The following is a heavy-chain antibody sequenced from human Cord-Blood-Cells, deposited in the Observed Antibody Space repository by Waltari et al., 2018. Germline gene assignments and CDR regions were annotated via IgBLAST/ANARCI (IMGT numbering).Heavy chain of an antibody. CDR1: GFTFSSYA. CDR3: AKCCAGDFDY. V-gene: IGHV3-30*18. Sequence: QVQLVESGGGVVQPGRSLRLACAASGFTFSSYAMHWVRQAPGKGLEWVAVISYDGSNKYYADSVKGRFTISRDNSKNTLYLQMNSLRAEDTAVYYCAKCCAGDFDYWGQGTLVTVSS. J-gene: IGHJ4*02. D-gene: IGHD2-21*01. CDR2: ISYDGSNK.